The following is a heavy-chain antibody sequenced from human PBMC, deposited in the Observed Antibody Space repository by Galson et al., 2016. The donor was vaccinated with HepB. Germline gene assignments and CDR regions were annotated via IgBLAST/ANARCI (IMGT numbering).Heavy chain of an antibody. V-gene: IGHV4-39*01. CDR1: GGSITDRTYY. CDR2: MYYHGGT. CDR3: ARLRHSAYYFDY. D-gene: IGHD3-22*01. J-gene: IGHJ4*02. Sequence: SETLSLTCTVSGGSITDRTYYWGWIRQAPGKGLEWIGNMYYHGGTYYNPSLKSRVTISVDTSRNRFSLKLSSVTAADTAVYYCARLRHSAYYFDYWGQGSRVTVSS.